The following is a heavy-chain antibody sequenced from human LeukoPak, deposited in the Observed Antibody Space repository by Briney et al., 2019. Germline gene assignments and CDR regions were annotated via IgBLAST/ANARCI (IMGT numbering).Heavy chain of an antibody. J-gene: IGHJ5*02. CDR3: ARAGYCSGGSCNNWFDP. CDR1: GYTFTTYA. CDR2: INTNTGNP. D-gene: IGHD2-15*01. V-gene: IGHV7-4-1*02. Sequence: GASVTVSCKASGYTFTTYAMNWVRQAPGQGLEWMGWINTNTGNPTYAQGFTGRFVFSLDTSVSTAYLQISSLKAEDTAVYYCARAGYCSGGSCNNWFDPWGQGTLVTVSS.